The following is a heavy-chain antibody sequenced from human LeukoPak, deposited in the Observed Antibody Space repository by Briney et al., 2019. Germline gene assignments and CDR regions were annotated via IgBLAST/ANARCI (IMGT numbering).Heavy chain of an antibody. V-gene: IGHV3-66*01. J-gene: IGHJ4*02. CDR2: IYSGGST. D-gene: IGHD4-17*01. Sequence: GGSLRLSCAASEFTVSSNYMSWVRQAPGKGLEWVSVIYSGGSTCYADSVKGRFTISRDNSKNTLYLQMNSLRAEDTAVYYCASLYGDYDPQVSDYWGQGTLVTVSS. CDR3: ASLYGDYDPQVSDY. CDR1: EFTVSSNY.